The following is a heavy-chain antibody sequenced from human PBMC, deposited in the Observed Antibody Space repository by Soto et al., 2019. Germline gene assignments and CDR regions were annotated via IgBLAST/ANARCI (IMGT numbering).Heavy chain of an antibody. J-gene: IGHJ4*02. CDR3: ARADSSGYSYFDY. CDR1: GGSISSGDYY. CDR2: IYYSGST. Sequence: QVQLQESGPGLVKPSQTLSLTCTVSGGSISSGDYYWSWIRQPPGTGLEWIGYIYYSGSTYYNPSLESRLTISVDTSKKQFSLQLSSVTAADTAVYFCARADSSGYSYFDYWGQGSLVTVSS. D-gene: IGHD3-22*01. V-gene: IGHV4-30-4*01.